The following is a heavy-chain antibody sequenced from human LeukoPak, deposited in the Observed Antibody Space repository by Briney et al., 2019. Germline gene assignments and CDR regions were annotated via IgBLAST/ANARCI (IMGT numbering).Heavy chain of an antibody. J-gene: IGHJ4*02. CDR2: IYNSGST. D-gene: IGHD6-13*01. Sequence: SETLSLTCTVSGDSFSYFYWSWIRQPPGKGLEWIGYIYNSGSTNYNPSLKSRVTISLDTSKNQFSLKLSSVTAADTAVYYCARGVVAAAGRTFDSWGQGTLVTVSS. CDR1: GDSFSYFY. CDR3: ARGVVAAAGRTFDS. V-gene: IGHV4-59*01.